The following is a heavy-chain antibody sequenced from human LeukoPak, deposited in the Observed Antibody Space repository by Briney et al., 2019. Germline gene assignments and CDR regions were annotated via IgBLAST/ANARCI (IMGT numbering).Heavy chain of an antibody. CDR3: ARVGYSYGYRSPHPWYWYFDL. CDR1: GGSISSGGYS. CDR2: IYHSGST. Sequence: SETLSLTCAVSGGSISSGGYSWSWIRQPPGKGLEWIGYIYHSGSTYYNPSLKSRVTISVDRSKNQFSLKLSSVTAADTAVYYCARVGYSYGYRSPHPWYWYFDLWGRGTLVTVSS. J-gene: IGHJ2*01. V-gene: IGHV4-30-2*01. D-gene: IGHD5-18*01.